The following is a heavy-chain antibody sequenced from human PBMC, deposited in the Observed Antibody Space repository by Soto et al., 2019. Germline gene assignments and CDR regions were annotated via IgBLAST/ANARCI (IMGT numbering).Heavy chain of an antibody. D-gene: IGHD6-13*01. CDR2: INHSGST. CDR3: ARSLLDSSSWHRLFDS. Sequence: SLTCAVYGGSFSGYYWSWIRQPPGKGLEWIGEINHSGSTNYNPSLKSRVTISVDTSKNQFSLKLSSVTAADTAVYYCARSLLDSSSWHRLFDSWGQGTLVTVSS. J-gene: IGHJ5*01. CDR1: GGSFSGYY. V-gene: IGHV4-34*01.